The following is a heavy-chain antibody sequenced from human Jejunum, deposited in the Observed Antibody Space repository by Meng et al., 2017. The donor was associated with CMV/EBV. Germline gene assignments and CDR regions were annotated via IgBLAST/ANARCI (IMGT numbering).Heavy chain of an antibody. CDR3: ARMGYGFEFFDV. Sequence: AASGFSFHTNRMNWLRQAPGKGLEWVANINDDGSETYYGDSVKGRFTISRDNANNSLYLQMDDLRAEDTAVYYCARMGYGFEFFDVWGQGTMVTVSS. J-gene: IGHJ3*01. CDR2: INDDGSET. V-gene: IGHV3-7*01. CDR1: GFSFHTNR. D-gene: IGHD5-12*01.